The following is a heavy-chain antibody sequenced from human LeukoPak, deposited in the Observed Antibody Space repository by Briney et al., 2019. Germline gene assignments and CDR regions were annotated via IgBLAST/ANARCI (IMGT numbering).Heavy chain of an antibody. CDR1: GGSTSSYY. CDR3: ARWGELLGFDY. V-gene: IGHV4-59*08. CDR2: IYYSGST. D-gene: IGHD1-26*01. Sequence: PSETLPLTCTVSGGSTSSYYWSWIRQPPGKGLEWIGYIYYSGSTNYNPSLKSRVTISVDTSKNQFSLKLSSVTAADTAVYYCARWGELLGFDYWGQGTLVTVSP. J-gene: IGHJ4*02.